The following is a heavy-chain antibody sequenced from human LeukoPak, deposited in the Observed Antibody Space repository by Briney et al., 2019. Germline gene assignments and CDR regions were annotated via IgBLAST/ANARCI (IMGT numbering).Heavy chain of an antibody. Sequence: GGSLRLSCAASGFTFDDYTMHWVRQAPGKGLEWVSGICWNSGSIGYADSVKGRFTISRDNAKNSLYLQMNSLRAEDTALYYYHSGYSRSDIRGQGTMVTVSS. J-gene: IGHJ3*02. D-gene: IGHD3-22*01. V-gene: IGHV3-9*01. CDR1: GFTFDDYT. CDR2: ICWNSGSI. CDR3: HSGYSRSDI.